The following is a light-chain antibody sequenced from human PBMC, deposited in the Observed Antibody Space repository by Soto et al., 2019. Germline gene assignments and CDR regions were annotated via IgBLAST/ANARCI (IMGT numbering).Light chain of an antibody. CDR2: DAS. V-gene: IGKV1-5*01. CDR3: QQYNKYST. J-gene: IGKJ4*01. CDR1: QSIGSW. Sequence: DIQMTQSPSTLSASVGDRVTITCRASQSIGSWLAWYQQKPGKAPKLLIYDASGLERGVPSRFSGSGSGTECTLTISSLQPDDFATYYCQQYNKYSTFGGGTKVDI.